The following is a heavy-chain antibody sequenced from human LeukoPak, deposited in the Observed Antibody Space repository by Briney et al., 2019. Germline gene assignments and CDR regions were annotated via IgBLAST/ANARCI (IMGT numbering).Heavy chain of an antibody. V-gene: IGHV1-18*01. Sequence: ASVEVSCKASGYTFTSYGISWVRQAPGQGLEWMGWISAYNGNTNYAQKLQGRVTMTTDTSTSTAYMELRSLRSDDTAVYYCARVLGIAAAGHNWFDPWGQGTLVTVSS. D-gene: IGHD6-13*01. J-gene: IGHJ5*02. CDR3: ARVLGIAAAGHNWFDP. CDR1: GYTFTSYG. CDR2: ISAYNGNT.